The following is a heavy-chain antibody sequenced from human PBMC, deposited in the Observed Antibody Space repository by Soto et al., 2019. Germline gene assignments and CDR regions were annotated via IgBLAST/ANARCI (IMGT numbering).Heavy chain of an antibody. D-gene: IGHD5-12*01. V-gene: IGHV5-51*01. CDR1: GYSFTSYW. J-gene: IGHJ4*02. CDR3: ARRDITLANVVHY. CDR2: IYPADSDT. Sequence: PGESLKISCKGSGYSFTSYWIGWVRQMPGKGLEWMGVIYPADSDTRYSPSFRGQVTISVDKSISTAYLQWSSLKASDSAMYYCARRDITLANVVHYWGQGTLVTVSS.